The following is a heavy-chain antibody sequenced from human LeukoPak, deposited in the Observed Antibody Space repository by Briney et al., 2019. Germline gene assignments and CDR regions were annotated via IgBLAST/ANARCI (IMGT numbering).Heavy chain of an antibody. Sequence: VSVTVSCKASGYTFTNYALHGVRQAPGQRLEWMGWINAGNGNTKYSQKFQGRVTITRDTPASTAYMELSSLRSEDAAVYYCARATGIAVAGLGFDYWGQGTMVTVSS. V-gene: IGHV1-3*01. CDR3: ARATGIAVAGLGFDY. CDR1: GYTFTNYA. CDR2: INAGNGNT. D-gene: IGHD6-19*01. J-gene: IGHJ4*02.